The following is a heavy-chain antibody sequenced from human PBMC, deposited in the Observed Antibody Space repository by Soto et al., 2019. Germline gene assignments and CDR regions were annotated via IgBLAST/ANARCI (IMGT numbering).Heavy chain of an antibody. D-gene: IGHD5-18*01. V-gene: IGHV4-59*01. CDR2: IYYSGST. CDR3: AGDMTPGADVRGGYSYGYLPDDDYYYYGMDV. Sequence: SETLSLTCTVSGGSISSYYWSWIRQPPGKGLEWIGYIYYSGSTNYNPSLKSRVTISVDTSKNQFSLKLSSVTAADTAGYYCAGDMTPGADVRGGYSYGYLPDDDYYYYGMDVWGQGTTVTVSS. CDR1: GGSISSYY. J-gene: IGHJ6*02.